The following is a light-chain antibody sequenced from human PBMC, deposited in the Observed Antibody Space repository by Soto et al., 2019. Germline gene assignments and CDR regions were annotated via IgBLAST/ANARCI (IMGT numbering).Light chain of an antibody. J-gene: IGKJ5*01. CDR3: QQSYNTPVT. CDR1: QSISNH. Sequence: DIQMTQSPSSLSASVEDRVIITCRASQSISNHLNWYQQKPGKAPKLLIYAASNLQSGVPSRFSGSGSGTDFTLTITSLRPEDFATYWCQQSYNTPVTFGQGTRLEIK. V-gene: IGKV1-39*01. CDR2: AAS.